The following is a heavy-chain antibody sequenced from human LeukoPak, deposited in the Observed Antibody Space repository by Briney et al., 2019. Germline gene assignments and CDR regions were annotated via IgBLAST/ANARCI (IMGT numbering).Heavy chain of an antibody. CDR3: ARLQGEAVAGRGY. CDR2: IIPILGIA. D-gene: IGHD6-19*01. CDR1: GGTFSSYA. V-gene: IGHV1-69*04. J-gene: IGHJ4*02. Sequence: SVKVSCKASGGTFSSYAISWVRQAPGQGLEWMGRIIPILGIANYAQKFQGRVTITADKSTSTAYMELSSLRSEDTAVYYCARLQGEAVAGRGYWGQGTLVTVSS.